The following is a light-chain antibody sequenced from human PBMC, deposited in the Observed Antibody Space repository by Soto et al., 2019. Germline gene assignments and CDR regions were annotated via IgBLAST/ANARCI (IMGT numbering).Light chain of an antibody. J-gene: IGKJ4*02. CDR1: QDISNY. Sequence: DIQMSQSPSSLSASVGDRVTITCQASQDISNYLNWYQHKPGKPPKLLIYDASNLETGVPSRFSGSKSGTAFTFTITSLLPEDIATYYCQQYDTLPFRFGGGTKVEIK. V-gene: IGKV1-33*01. CDR3: QQYDTLPFR. CDR2: DAS.